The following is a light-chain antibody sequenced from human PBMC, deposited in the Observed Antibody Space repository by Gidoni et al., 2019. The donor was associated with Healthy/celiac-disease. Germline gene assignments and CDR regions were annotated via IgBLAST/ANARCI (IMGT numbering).Light chain of an antibody. Sequence: DIVMTQSPLSLPVTPGEPASIPCRSSQSLLHSNGYNYLDWYLQKPGQSPQLLIYLGSNRASGVPDRFSGSGSGTDFTLKISRVEAEDVGVYYCMQALQTRYTFXPXTKVDIK. CDR1: QSLLHSNGYNY. V-gene: IGKV2-28*01. J-gene: IGKJ3*01. CDR2: LGS. CDR3: MQALQTRYT.